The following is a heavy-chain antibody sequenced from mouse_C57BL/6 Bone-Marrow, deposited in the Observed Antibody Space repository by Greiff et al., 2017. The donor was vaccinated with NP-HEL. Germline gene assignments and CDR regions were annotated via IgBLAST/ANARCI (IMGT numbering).Heavy chain of an antibody. V-gene: IGHV1-19*01. CDR1: GYTFTDYY. CDR2: INPYNGGT. CDR3: ARWGYYGSFDY. J-gene: IGHJ2*01. Sequence: EVQLQQSGPVLVKPGASVKMSCKASGYTFTDYYMNWVKQSHGKSLEWIGVINPYNGGTSYNQKFKGKATLTVDKSSSTAYMELNSLTSEDSAVYYCARWGYYGSFDYWGQGTTLTVSS. D-gene: IGHD1-1*01.